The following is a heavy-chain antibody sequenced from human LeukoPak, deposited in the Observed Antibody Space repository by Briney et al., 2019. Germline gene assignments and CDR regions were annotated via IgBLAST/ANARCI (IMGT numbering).Heavy chain of an antibody. V-gene: IGHV4-61*02. CDR3: ASTNVVVPAAVYDAFDI. CDR2: IYTSGST. Sequence: SETLSLTCTVSGGSISSGSYYWSWIRQPAGKGLEWIGRIYTSGSTNYNPSLKSRVTISVDTSKNQFSLKLSSVTAADTAVYYCASTNVVVPAAVYDAFDIWGQGTMVTVSS. CDR1: GGSISSGSYY. J-gene: IGHJ3*02. D-gene: IGHD2-2*01.